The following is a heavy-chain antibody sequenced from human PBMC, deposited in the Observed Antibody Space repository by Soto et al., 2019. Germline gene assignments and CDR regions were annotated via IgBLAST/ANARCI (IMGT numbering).Heavy chain of an antibody. D-gene: IGHD1-1*01. CDR2: ISAHNGNT. V-gene: IGHV1-18*01. J-gene: IGHJ4*02. CDR1: GYTFTSYG. CDR3: ARGRYGDY. Sequence: QVHLVQSGAEVKKPGASVKVSCKASGYTFTSYGITWVRQAPGQGREWMGWISAHNGNTDYAQKLQGRVIVTRDTSTSTAYMELRSLRSDDTAVDYCARGRYGDYWGQGALGTVSS.